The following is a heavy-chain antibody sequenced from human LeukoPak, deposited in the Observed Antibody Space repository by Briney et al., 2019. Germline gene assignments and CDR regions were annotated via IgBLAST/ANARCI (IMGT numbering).Heavy chain of an antibody. Sequence: GGSLRLSCAASGFTFDDYAMHWVRQAPGKGLEWVSGISWNSGSIGYADSVKGRFTISRDNAKNSLYLQMNSLKTEDTAVYYCTREGFSSSWYGPSDYWGQGTLVTVSS. CDR2: ISWNSGSI. D-gene: IGHD6-13*01. J-gene: IGHJ4*02. CDR1: GFTFDDYA. V-gene: IGHV3-9*01. CDR3: TREGFSSSWYGPSDY.